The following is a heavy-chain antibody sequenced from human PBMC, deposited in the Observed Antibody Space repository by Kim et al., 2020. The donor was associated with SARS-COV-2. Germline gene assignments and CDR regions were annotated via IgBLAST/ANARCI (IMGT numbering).Heavy chain of an antibody. CDR2: ISGSGGST. CDR3: AKDASSVGSGWYSYYFDY. V-gene: IGHV3-23*01. D-gene: IGHD6-19*01. Sequence: GGSLRLSCAASGFTFSSYAMSWVRQAPGKGLEWVSAISGSGGSTYYADSVKGRFTISRDNSKNTLYLQMNSLRAEDTAVYYCAKDASSVGSGWYSYYFDYWGQGTLVTVSS. J-gene: IGHJ4*02. CDR1: GFTFSSYA.